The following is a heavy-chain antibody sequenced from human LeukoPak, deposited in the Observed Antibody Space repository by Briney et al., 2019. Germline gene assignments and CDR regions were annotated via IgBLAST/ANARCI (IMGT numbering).Heavy chain of an antibody. CDR1: GXSISSGGDY. CDR2: INYSGST. D-gene: IGHD4-11*01. Sequence: PSETLSLTSTVSGXSISSGGDYWSWIRQHPGKGTEWLGYINYSGSTYYNPSTKTRVTISVATSRNQFSLKLSSVTAADTAGYSCARDNYFSYGGGFDYWGQGTLVTVSS. CDR3: ARDNYFSYGGGFDY. J-gene: IGHJ4*02. V-gene: IGHV4-31*02.